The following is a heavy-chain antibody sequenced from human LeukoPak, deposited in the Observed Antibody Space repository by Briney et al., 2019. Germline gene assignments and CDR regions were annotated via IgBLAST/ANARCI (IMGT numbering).Heavy chain of an antibody. D-gene: IGHD5-18*01. J-gene: IGHJ4*02. V-gene: IGHV3-30*02. Sequence: YPGGSLRLSCAASGFIFSSYGMHWVRQAPGKGLEWVAFIRYDGSNTYYADSVKGRFTISRDNSKNTLYLQMNSLRGEDTAVYYCAKGRYSYGSSIFDYWGQGTLVTVSS. CDR3: AKGRYSYGSSIFDY. CDR1: GFIFSSYG. CDR2: IRYDGSNT.